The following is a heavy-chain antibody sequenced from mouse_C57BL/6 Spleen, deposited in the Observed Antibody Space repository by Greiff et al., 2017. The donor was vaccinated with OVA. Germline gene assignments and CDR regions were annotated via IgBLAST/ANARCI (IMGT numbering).Heavy chain of an antibody. CDR3: AREGSSYGGDYAMDY. Sequence: EVQLVESGGGLVKPGGSLKLSCAASGFTFSSYAMSWVRQTPEKRLEWVATISDGGSYTYYPDNVKGRFTISRDNAKNNLYLQMSHLKSEDTAMYYCAREGSSYGGDYAMDYWGQGTSVTVSS. CDR1: GFTFSSYA. D-gene: IGHD1-1*01. V-gene: IGHV5-4*01. J-gene: IGHJ4*01. CDR2: ISDGGSYT.